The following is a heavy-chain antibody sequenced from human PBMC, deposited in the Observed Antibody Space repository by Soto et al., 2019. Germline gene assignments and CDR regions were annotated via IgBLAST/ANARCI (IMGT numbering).Heavy chain of an antibody. D-gene: IGHD2-2*01. V-gene: IGHV4-4*07. CDR2: IDTSGNT. Sequence: SETLSLTCTVSGGSISTYYWSWIRQPAGKGLEWIGRIDTSGNTNYNPSLKSRVTMSVDTSKKQFSLKLSSVTAADTAVYYCARDWGTGFYQLDSWGQGTLVTVSS. J-gene: IGHJ4*02. CDR1: GGSISTYY. CDR3: ARDWGTGFYQLDS.